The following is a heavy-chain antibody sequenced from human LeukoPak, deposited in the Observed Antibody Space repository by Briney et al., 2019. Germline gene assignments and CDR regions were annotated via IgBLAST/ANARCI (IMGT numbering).Heavy chain of an antibody. J-gene: IGHJ4*02. CDR2: INHSGST. Sequence: SETLSLTCAVYGGSFSGYYWSWIRQPPGKGLEWIGEINHSGSTNYNPSPKSRVTISVDTSKNQFSLKLSSVTAADTAVYYCAGSHMYCSGGSCQSDYWGQGTLVTVSS. V-gene: IGHV4-34*01. D-gene: IGHD2-15*01. CDR1: GGSFSGYY. CDR3: AGSHMYCSGGSCQSDY.